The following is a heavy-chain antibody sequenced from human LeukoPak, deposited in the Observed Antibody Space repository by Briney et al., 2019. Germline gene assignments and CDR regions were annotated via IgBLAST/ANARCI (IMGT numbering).Heavy chain of an antibody. CDR3: ARGGGSWSYYYYYYYMDV. J-gene: IGHJ6*03. D-gene: IGHD6-13*01. CDR1: GGSISSSSYY. V-gene: IGHV4-39*07. Sequence: SETLSLTCTVSGGSISSSSYYWGWIRQPPGKELEWIGSIYYSGSTYYNPSLKSRVTISVDTSKNQFSLKLSSVTAADTAVYYCARGGGSWSYYYYYYYMDVWGKGTTVTISS. CDR2: IYYSGST.